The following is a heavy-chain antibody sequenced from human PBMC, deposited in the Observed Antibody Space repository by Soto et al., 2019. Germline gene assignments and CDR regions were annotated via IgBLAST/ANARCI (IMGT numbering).Heavy chain of an antibody. CDR2: ISYRAST. Sequence: SETLCLTWTVGGGCVRSKVDYGGWISQPPGNGLQWLGNISYRASTTYTPSLKSPVTISVDTSKNQFSLKLSSVTAADTALYYCARQTDDSYTFNAFDIWGQGTMVTVSS. J-gene: IGHJ3*02. CDR3: ARQTDDSYTFNAFDI. D-gene: IGHD3-16*01. CDR1: GGCVRSKVDY. V-gene: IGHV4-39*01.